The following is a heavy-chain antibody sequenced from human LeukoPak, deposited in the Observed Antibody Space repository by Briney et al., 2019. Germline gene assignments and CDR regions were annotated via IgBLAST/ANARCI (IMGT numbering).Heavy chain of an antibody. CDR1: GFTFSSHN. J-gene: IGHJ4*02. CDR3: ARMNYVSAGWGAPFDN. CDR2: ISSSSSYI. Sequence: PGGSLRLSCVASGFTFSSHNMNWVRQAPGKGLEWVSYISSSSSYIHYADSVKGRFTISRDNAKNSLYLQMNSLRADDTAVYYCARMNYVSAGWGAPFDNWGQGTLVTVSS. V-gene: IGHV3-21*05. D-gene: IGHD1-7*01.